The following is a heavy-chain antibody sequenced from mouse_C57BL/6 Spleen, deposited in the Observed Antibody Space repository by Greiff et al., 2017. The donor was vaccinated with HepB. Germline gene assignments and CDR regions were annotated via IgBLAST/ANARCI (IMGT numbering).Heavy chain of an antibody. J-gene: IGHJ4*01. V-gene: IGHV1-18*01. Sequence: VQLKESGPELVKPGASVKIPCKASGYTFTDYNMDWVKQSHGKSLEWIGDINPNNGGTIYNQKFKGKATLTVDKSSSTAYMELRSLTSEDTAVYYCALYDGYYEAMDYWGQGTSVTVSS. CDR3: ALYDGYYEAMDY. D-gene: IGHD2-3*01. CDR2: INPNNGGT. CDR1: GYTFTDYN.